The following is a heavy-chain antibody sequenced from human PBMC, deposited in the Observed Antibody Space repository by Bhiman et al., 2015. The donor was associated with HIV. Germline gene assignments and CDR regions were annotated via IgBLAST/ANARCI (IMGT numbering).Heavy chain of an antibody. Sequence: EVQLLESGGGLVQPGGSLKLSCAASGFTFRDCAMSWVRQTPGKGLQWVSDISGSGGSTYYADSVKGRFTISRDNSKNTLYLQMNSLRAEDTGVYYCTRISYDSGWYLNYWGQGTLVTVSS. CDR2: ISGSGGST. CDR1: GFTFRDCA. D-gene: IGHD6-19*01. CDR3: TRISYDSGWYLNY. J-gene: IGHJ4*02. V-gene: IGHV3-23*01.